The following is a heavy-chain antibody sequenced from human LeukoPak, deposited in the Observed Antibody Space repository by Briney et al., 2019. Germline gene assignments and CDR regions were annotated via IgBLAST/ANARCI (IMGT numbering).Heavy chain of an antibody. CDR1: GFTFSDSY. V-gene: IGHV3-11*01. J-gene: IGHJ5*02. Sequence: GGSLRLSCAASGFTFSDSYVSWIRKAPGKGLEWVSYISSSGSTIYSADSVKGRFTNSRDNAKNSLYLQMNSQRAEDTDVYYCARVGAGSSSIWFDPCGQGTLVTVSS. D-gene: IGHD6-6*01. CDR3: ARVGAGSSSIWFDP. CDR2: ISSSGSTI.